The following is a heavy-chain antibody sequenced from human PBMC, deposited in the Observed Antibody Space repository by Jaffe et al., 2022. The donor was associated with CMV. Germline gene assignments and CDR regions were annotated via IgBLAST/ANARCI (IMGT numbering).Heavy chain of an antibody. CDR2: IYYSGST. CDR1: GGSISSSSYY. CDR3: ATRRSSISPSYYFDY. J-gene: IGHJ4*02. V-gene: IGHV4-39*01. D-gene: IGHD3-10*01. Sequence: QLQLQESGPGLVKPSETLSLTCTVSGGSISSSSYYWGWIRQPPGKGLEWIGSIYYSGSTYYNPSLKSRVTISVDTSKNQFSLKLSSVTAADTAVYYCATRRSSISPSYYFDYWGQGTLVTVSS.